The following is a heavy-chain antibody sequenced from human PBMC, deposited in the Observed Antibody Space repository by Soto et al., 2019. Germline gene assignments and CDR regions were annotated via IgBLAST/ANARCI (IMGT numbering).Heavy chain of an antibody. J-gene: IGHJ4*02. Sequence: PGGSLRLSCAASVFTFSDYYMSWIRQAPGKGLEWVSYISSSSSYTNYADSVKGRFTISRDNAKNSLYLQMNSLRAEDTAVYYCARSPHYYDSSGYYYDYWGQGTLVTVSS. D-gene: IGHD3-22*01. CDR3: ARSPHYYDSSGYYYDY. CDR1: VFTFSDYY. CDR2: ISSSSSYT. V-gene: IGHV3-11*06.